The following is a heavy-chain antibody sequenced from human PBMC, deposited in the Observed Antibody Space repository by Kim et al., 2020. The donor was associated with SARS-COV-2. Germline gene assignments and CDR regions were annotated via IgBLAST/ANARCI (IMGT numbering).Heavy chain of an antibody. CDR3: TTDPHSSSWYTSDYYYYGMDV. J-gene: IGHJ6*02. CDR2: IKSKTDGGTT. CDR1: GFTFSNAW. D-gene: IGHD6-13*01. Sequence: GGSLRLSCAASGFTFSNAWMSWVRQAPGKGLEWVGRIKSKTDGGTTDYAAPVKGRFTISRDDSKNTLYLQMNSLKTEDTAVYYCTTDPHSSSWYTSDYYYYGMDVWGQGTTVTVSS. V-gene: IGHV3-15*01.